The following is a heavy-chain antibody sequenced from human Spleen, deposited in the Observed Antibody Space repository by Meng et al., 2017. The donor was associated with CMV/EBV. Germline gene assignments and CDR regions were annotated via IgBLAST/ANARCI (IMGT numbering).Heavy chain of an antibody. D-gene: IGHD3-3*01. J-gene: IGHJ4*02. V-gene: IGHV4-39*01. CDR3: ARHIIAIYGVVTSFDY. Sequence: AISSSSEYWGWIRQHPGKRLEWSGSIYYSESTNYNTSLKRRGTITVDTSKNQFSLKMSSVTDADTAVYYCARHIIAIYGVVTSFDYWGQGTLVTVSS. CDR1: AISSSSEY. CDR2: IYYSEST.